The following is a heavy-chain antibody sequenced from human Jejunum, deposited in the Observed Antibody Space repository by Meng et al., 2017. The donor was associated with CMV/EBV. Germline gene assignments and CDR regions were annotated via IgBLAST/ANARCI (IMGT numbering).Heavy chain of an antibody. CDR1: GYTFTDYY. Sequence: GYTFTDYYIHWVRPAPGQGLEWMGCIAPSTGATNYAQKFQVRVTMTRDTSITTSYMELSSLTSDDTAVYFCARVRSRYNWNDDAFWGQGTLVTVSS. D-gene: IGHD1-20*01. CDR3: ARVRSRYNWNDDAF. V-gene: IGHV1-2*02. J-gene: IGHJ4*02. CDR2: IAPSTGAT.